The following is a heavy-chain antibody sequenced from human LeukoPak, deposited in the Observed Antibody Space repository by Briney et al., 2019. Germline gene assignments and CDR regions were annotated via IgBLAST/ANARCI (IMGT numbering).Heavy chain of an antibody. CDR2: INQDGSEK. D-gene: IGHD6-13*01. CDR3: VRDHPAAGLIFDY. J-gene: IGHJ4*02. CDR1: GFTFSSHW. Sequence: GGSLRLSCAASGFTFSSHWMSWVRQAPGKGLEWVANINQDGSEKYYVDSVKGRFTISGDNAKNSLYLQVNSLRAEDTAVYYCVRDHPAAGLIFDYWGQGTLVTVSS. V-gene: IGHV3-7*03.